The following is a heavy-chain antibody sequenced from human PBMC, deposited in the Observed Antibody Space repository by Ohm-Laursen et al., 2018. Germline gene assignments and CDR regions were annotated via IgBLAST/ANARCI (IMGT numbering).Heavy chain of an antibody. D-gene: IGHD3-16*01. J-gene: IGHJ6*02. Sequence: ASVKVSCKASGYTFTSYDIHWVRQASGQGLEWMGWMNPKSGDTGYAHKFQGRVTMARNASISTANMEMSSLRSEDTAVYYCARFGVNHGMDVWGQGTTVTVSS. CDR1: GYTFTSYD. CDR2: MNPKSGDT. V-gene: IGHV1-8*01. CDR3: ARFGVNHGMDV.